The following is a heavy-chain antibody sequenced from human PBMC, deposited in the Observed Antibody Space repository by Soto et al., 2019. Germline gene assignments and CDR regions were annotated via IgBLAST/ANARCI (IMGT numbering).Heavy chain of an antibody. Sequence: SSETLSLTXSVSGGSIGSTPYYWGWIRQPPGKGLEWLGTIYYSGTTSYNPSLKSRVIISVDTSNNQFFLKLRSVTAADTAVYYCARNRQYYDTSGYQQRYFDYWGQGTQVTVSS. CDR3: ARNRQYYDTSGYQQRYFDY. CDR2: IYYSGTT. D-gene: IGHD3-22*01. J-gene: IGHJ4*02. V-gene: IGHV4-39*01. CDR1: GGSIGSTPYY.